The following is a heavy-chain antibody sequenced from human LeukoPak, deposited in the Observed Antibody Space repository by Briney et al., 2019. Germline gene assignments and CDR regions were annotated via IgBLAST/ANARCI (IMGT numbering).Heavy chain of an antibody. Sequence: GGSLRLSCAASGFTFSSYWMSWVRQAPGKGLEWVANIKQDGSEKYYVDSVKGRFTISRDNAKNSLYLQMNSLRAEDTAVYYCASQTLYSGSSNFDYWGQGTLVTVSS. CDR2: IKQDGSEK. CDR3: ASQTLYSGSSNFDY. V-gene: IGHV3-7*01. CDR1: GFTFSSYW. J-gene: IGHJ4*02. D-gene: IGHD6-6*01.